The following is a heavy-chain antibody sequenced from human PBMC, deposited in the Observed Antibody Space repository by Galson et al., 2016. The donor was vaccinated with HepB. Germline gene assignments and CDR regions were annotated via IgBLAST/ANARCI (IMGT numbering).Heavy chain of an antibody. J-gene: IGHJ5*02. CDR2: ISYDGTNK. Sequence: SLRLSCAASGFTFSSYSMHWVRQAPGKGLEWVAIISYDGTNKYYADSVRGRFTIARDNSKNTLSLQMNSLRTEDTAVYYCARDRGYNAFDYRPASLGQGTLVTV. CDR3: ARDRGYNAFDYRPAS. CDR1: GFTFSSYS. D-gene: IGHD5-12*01. V-gene: IGHV3-30-3*01.